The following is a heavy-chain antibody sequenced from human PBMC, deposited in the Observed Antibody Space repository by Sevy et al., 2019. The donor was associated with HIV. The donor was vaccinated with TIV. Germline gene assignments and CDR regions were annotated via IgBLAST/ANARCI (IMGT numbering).Heavy chain of an antibody. CDR1: GFTFSSYW. J-gene: IGHJ3*02. D-gene: IGHD3-22*01. CDR2: IKQDGSEK. CDR3: ARFPRYYDSSGYFLAAFDI. V-gene: IGHV3-7*01. Sequence: GGSLRLSCAASGFTFSSYWMSWVRQAPGKGLEWVANIKQDGSEKYYVDSVKGRFTISRENAKNSLYLQMNSLRAEDTAVYYCARFPRYYDSSGYFLAAFDIWGQGTMVTVSS.